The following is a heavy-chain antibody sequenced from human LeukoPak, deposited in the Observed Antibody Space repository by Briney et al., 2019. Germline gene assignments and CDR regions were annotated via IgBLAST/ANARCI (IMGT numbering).Heavy chain of an antibody. CDR3: AKDFTYDSSGYHIDY. CDR2: ISWNSGSI. J-gene: IGHJ4*02. V-gene: IGHV3-9*01. CDR1: GFTFDDYA. Sequence: GGSLRLSCAASGFTFDDYAMHWVRQAPGKGLEWVSRISWNSGSIGYADSVKGRFTISRDNAKNSLYLQMNSLRAEDTALYYCAKDFTYDSSGYHIDYWGQGTLVTVSS. D-gene: IGHD3-22*01.